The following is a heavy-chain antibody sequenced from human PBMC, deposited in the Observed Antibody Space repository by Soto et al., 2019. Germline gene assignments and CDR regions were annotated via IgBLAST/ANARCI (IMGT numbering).Heavy chain of an antibody. Sequence: SETLSLTCAVSGGSIISVGYSWILIRLAPGKGLEWLGYIYQSGSGYYDPSLKSRVTISIDKSKNQFSLTLSSVTAADTAVYYCARGPSGYKVYYWSQVALVTV. D-gene: IGHD1-20*01. CDR1: GGSIISVGYS. V-gene: IGHV4-30-2*05. CDR2: IYQSGSG. J-gene: IGHJ4*02. CDR3: ARGPSGYKVYY.